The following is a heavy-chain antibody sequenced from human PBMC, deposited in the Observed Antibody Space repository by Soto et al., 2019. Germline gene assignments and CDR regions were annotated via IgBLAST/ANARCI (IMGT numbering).Heavy chain of an antibody. V-gene: IGHV3-7*05. CDR3: ARGQY. J-gene: IGHJ4*02. CDR1: GFTFSSYW. Sequence: EVQLVESGGGLVQPGGSLRLSCVASGFTFSSYWMSWVRQAPGKGLQWVANINQDGSEKYYVDSVEGRFTISRDDAKNSLFLQMNSLRAEDTAVYYCARGQYWGQGTLVIVSS. CDR2: INQDGSEK.